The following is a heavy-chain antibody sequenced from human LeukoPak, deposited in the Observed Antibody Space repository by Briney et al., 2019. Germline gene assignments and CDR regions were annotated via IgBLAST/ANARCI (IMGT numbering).Heavy chain of an antibody. CDR2: INSDGSST. Sequence: GGSQRLSCAASGFTFSNYWMHWVRQVTGKGLVWVSRINSDGSSTNYADFVKSRFTISRDNAKNTLYLQMNSLRAEDTAVYYCAREVPWDGDFQHWGQGTLVTVSS. V-gene: IGHV3-74*01. CDR3: AREVPWDGDFQH. J-gene: IGHJ1*01. CDR1: GFTFSNYW. D-gene: IGHD1-26*01.